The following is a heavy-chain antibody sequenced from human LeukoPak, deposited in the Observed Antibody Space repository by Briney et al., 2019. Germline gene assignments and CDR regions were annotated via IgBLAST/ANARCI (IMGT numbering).Heavy chain of an antibody. D-gene: IGHD6-13*01. Sequence: GGSLRLSCAASGFTFSSYSMNWVRQAPGKGLEWVSSISTSNSYIYYADSVKGRFTISRDNAKNSLYLQMNSLRAEDTAVYYCARVVLGIAAAGTPTPPHAFDIWGQGTMVTVSS. CDR1: GFTFSSYS. J-gene: IGHJ3*02. CDR2: ISTSNSYI. V-gene: IGHV3-21*01. CDR3: ARVVLGIAAAGTPTPPHAFDI.